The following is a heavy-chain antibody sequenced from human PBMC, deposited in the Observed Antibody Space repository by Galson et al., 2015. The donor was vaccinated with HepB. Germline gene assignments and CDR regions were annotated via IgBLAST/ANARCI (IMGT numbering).Heavy chain of an antibody. CDR1: GFTFSSYW. CDR2: IKQDGSEK. V-gene: IGHV3-7*03. J-gene: IGHJ4*02. Sequence: SLRLSCAASGFTFSSYWMNWVRQAPGKGLEWVAAIKQDGSEKYYVDSVKGRFTISRDNSKNTLYLQMNSLRAEDTAVYYCAKDMEWLVPIYHFDYWGQGTLLTVAS. CDR3: AKDMEWLVPIYHFDY. D-gene: IGHD6-19*01.